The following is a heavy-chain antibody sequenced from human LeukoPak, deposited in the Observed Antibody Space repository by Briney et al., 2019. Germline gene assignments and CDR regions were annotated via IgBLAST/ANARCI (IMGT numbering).Heavy chain of an antibody. CDR2: ISWNSGSI. D-gene: IGHD2-15*01. CDR1: GFTFDDYA. J-gene: IGHJ3*02. V-gene: IGHV3-9*01. CDR3: ATLMVVAPSDAFDI. Sequence: GGPLRLSCAASGFTFDDYAMHWVRQAPGKGLEWVSGISWNSGSIGYADSVKGRFTISRDNAKNSLYLQMNSLRAEDTALYYCATLMVVAPSDAFDIWGQGTMVTVSS.